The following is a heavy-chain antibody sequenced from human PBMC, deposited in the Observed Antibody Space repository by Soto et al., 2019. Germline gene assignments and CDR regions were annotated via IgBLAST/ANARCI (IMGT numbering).Heavy chain of an antibody. J-gene: IGHJ4*02. V-gene: IGHV3-23*01. Sequence: EVQLLESGGGLVQPGGSLRLSCAASGFTFNNYAMTWVRQAPGTGLEWVSAISGGGDTTSYADSVKGRCTVSRDGSKNTLYLQRSSLRAEDTALYYCAKGRGGSGSLTPRVDFWGQGTLVTVSS. CDR1: GFTFNNYA. CDR2: ISGGGDTT. D-gene: IGHD3-10*01. CDR3: AKGRGGSGSLTPRVDF.